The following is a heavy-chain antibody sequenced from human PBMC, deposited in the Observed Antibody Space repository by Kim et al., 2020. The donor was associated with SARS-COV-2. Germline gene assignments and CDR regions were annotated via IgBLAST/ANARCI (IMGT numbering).Heavy chain of an antibody. D-gene: IGHD2-21*01. Sequence: NDAQKFQERVTITRDMSTSTAYMELSSLRSEDSAVYYCAALGGDADYFDYWGQGTLVTVSS. J-gene: IGHJ4*02. CDR3: AALGGDADYFDY. V-gene: IGHV1-58*01.